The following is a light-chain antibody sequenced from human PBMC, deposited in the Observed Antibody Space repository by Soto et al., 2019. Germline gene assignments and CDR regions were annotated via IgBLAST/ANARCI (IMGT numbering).Light chain of an antibody. V-gene: IGKV3-15*01. J-gene: IGKJ4*01. Sequence: EIVMTQSPATLSVSPGERATLSCRASQSVSSNLAWYQQKPGQAPRLLIYGASTRATGIPARFSGSGSGTEFTLTISSLQSEDFAVYYCQQPSTFGGGTKVDI. CDR2: GAS. CDR3: QQPST. CDR1: QSVSSN.